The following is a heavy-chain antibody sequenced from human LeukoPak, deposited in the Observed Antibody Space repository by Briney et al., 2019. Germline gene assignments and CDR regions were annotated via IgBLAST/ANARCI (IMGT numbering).Heavy chain of an antibody. CDR2: ICGSGGST. J-gene: IGHJ6*03. Sequence: GGALRLSCAASGFTFTNYAVNWVRPAPGKGLEWVSAICGSGGSTYYADCVKGRFTISRDNSKNTLYVQMNSLRVEDRGGYYCAKDLKVRGVRYYYMDVWGKGTTVTVSS. D-gene: IGHD3-10*01. CDR1: GFTFTNYA. V-gene: IGHV3-23*01. CDR3: AKDLKVRGVRYYYMDV.